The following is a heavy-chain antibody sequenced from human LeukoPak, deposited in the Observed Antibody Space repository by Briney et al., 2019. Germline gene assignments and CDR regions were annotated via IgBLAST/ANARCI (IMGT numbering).Heavy chain of an antibody. CDR1: GGSLSSGGYY. CDR2: IYYSGST. J-gene: IGHJ4*02. CDR3: ARALGGIVVVTAIDY. D-gene: IGHD2-21*02. Sequence: SQTLSLTCTVSGGSLSSGGYYWSWIRQHPGTGLEWIGYIYYSGSTYYNPSLKSRVTISVDTSKNQFSLKLSSVTAADTAVYYCARALGGIVVVTAIDYWGQGTLVTVSS. V-gene: IGHV4-31*03.